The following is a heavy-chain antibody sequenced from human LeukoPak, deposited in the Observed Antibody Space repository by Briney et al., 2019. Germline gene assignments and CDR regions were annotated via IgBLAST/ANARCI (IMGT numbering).Heavy chain of an antibody. Sequence: GGSLRLSCAASGFTVSSNYMSWVRQAPGKGLEWVSVIYSGGSTYYADSVKGRFTISRDNSKNTLYLQMNSLRAEDTAVYYCARARGLWFGELPNPHFDYWGQGTLVTVSS. J-gene: IGHJ4*02. CDR3: ARARGLWFGELPNPHFDY. D-gene: IGHD3-10*01. CDR1: GFTVSSNY. V-gene: IGHV3-53*01. CDR2: IYSGGST.